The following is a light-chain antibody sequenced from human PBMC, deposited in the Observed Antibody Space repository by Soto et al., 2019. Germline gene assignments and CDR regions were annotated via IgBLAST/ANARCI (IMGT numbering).Light chain of an antibody. J-gene: IGLJ7*01. CDR2: TAG. CDR3: SAWDNSLNGYV. CDR1: SSNIGSNT. Sequence: QSVLTQPLSASASPGQRGTISCAGGSSNIGSNTVAWYQHLPGTAPPRLIFTAGQRPSGVPGRFSGSKSGTSASLAISGLQSEDEGDYYSSAWDNSLNGYVFGPGPQLTVL. V-gene: IGLV1-44*01.